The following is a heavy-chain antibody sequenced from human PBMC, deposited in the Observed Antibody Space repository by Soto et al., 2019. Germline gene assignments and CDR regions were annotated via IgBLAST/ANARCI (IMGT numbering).Heavy chain of an antibody. Sequence: SGPTLVNPTETLTLACTVSGFSLSDSRVGVAWLRQPPGKALEWLAHVFSNDEKSHTTSLKSRLTISKDTSKSQVVLTMTNMDPVDTATYYCARTQFFWTGNTYWFDPWGQGILVTVSS. D-gene: IGHD3-3*01. CDR3: ARTQFFWTGNTYWFDP. CDR1: GFSLSDSRVG. V-gene: IGHV2-26*01. CDR2: VFSNDEK. J-gene: IGHJ5*02.